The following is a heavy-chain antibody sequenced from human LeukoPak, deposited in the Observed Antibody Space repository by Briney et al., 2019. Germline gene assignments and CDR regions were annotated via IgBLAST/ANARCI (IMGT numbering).Heavy chain of an antibody. CDR3: ARVDSIAAPPWYYMDV. D-gene: IGHD6-13*01. CDR2: ISYDGSNK. J-gene: IGHJ6*03. V-gene: IGHV3-30*04. CDR1: GFTFSSYA. Sequence: PGRSLRLSCAASGFTFSSYAMHWVRQAPGKGVEWVAVISYDGSNKYYAASLKPPFPISRDNSNHTLYLQMNSQTAEDTAVYYCARVDSIAAPPWYYMDVWGKGTTVTVSS.